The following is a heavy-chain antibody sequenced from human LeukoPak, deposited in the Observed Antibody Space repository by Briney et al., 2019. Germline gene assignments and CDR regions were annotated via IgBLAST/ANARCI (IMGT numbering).Heavy chain of an antibody. CDR2: ISGSSSTI. CDR1: GFTFSSYS. D-gene: IGHD2-2*01. CDR3: ARGGDIVVVPAAMFDP. J-gene: IGHJ5*02. V-gene: IGHV3-48*04. Sequence: GGSLRLSCAASGFTFSSYSMNWVRQAPGKGLEWVSYISGSSSTIYYADSVKGRFTISRDNAKNSLYLQMNSLRAEDTAVYYCARGGDIVVVPAAMFDPWGQGTLVTVSS.